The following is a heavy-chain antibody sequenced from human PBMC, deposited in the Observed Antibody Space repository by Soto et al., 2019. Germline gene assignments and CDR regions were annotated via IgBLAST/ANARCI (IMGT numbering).Heavy chain of an antibody. CDR1: GGTFSNYP. V-gene: IGHV1-69*18. CDR3: ARDMPLRGFDY. CDR2: LLPIIGTT. J-gene: IGHJ4*02. D-gene: IGHD2-2*01. Sequence: QVQLVQSGPEVKKPGSSVKVSCKASGGTFSNYPISWVRQAPGQGLEWMGTLLPIIGTTNYAQKFRDRITLTADESTNTAYMEVRSLTSEDTAVYYCARDMPLRGFDYWGQGTLVTVSS.